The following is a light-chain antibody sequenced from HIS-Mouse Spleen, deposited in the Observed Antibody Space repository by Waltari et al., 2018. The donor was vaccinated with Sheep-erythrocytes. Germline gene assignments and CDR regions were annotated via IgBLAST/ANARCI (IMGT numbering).Light chain of an antibody. Sequence: QSALTQPASVSGSPGQSITISCTGTSSHLGGYNYVSWYQQHPGKAPKLMIYDVSNRPSGVSNRFSGSKSGNTASLTISGLQAEDEADYYCSSYTSSSTWVFGGGTKLTVL. CDR2: DVS. V-gene: IGLV2-14*03. CDR1: SSHLGGYNY. J-gene: IGLJ3*02. CDR3: SSYTSSSTWV.